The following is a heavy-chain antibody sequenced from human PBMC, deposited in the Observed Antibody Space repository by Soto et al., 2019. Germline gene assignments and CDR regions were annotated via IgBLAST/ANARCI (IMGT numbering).Heavy chain of an antibody. D-gene: IGHD4-17*01. Sequence: QVQLQESGPGLVKPSQTLSLTCTVSGGSISSGGYYWSWIRQHPGKGLEWIGYIYYSGSTYYNPSLKSRVTISVDTSKNQFSLKLSSVTAADTAVYYCARDSLNYGDYYSAGGMDVWGQGTTVTVSS. CDR1: GGSISSGGYY. CDR2: IYYSGST. J-gene: IGHJ6*02. CDR3: ARDSLNYGDYYSAGGMDV. V-gene: IGHV4-31*03.